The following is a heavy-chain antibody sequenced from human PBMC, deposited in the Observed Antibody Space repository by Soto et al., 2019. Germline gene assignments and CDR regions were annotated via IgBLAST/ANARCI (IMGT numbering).Heavy chain of an antibody. CDR2: IYYSGST. J-gene: IGHJ6*03. CDR1: GGSISSYY. D-gene: IGHD2-2*01. CDR3: ASSRKHGGRGPYYYYYYMDV. Sequence: PSETLSLTCTVSGGSISSYYWSWIRRPPGKGLEWIGYIYYSGSTNYNPSLKSRVTISVDTSKNQFSLKLSSVTAADTAVYYCASSRKHGGRGPYYYYYYMDVWGKGTAVTVSS. V-gene: IGHV4-59*01.